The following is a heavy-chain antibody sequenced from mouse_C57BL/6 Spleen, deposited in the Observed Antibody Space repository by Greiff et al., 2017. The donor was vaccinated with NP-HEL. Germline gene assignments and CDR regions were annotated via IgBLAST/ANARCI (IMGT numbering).Heavy chain of an antibody. CDR3: TRAQYYGSSYPWFAY. CDR2: ISSGGDYI. Sequence: EVKVVESGEGLVKPGGSLKLSCAASGFTFSSYAMSWVRQTPEKRLEWVAYISSGGDYIYYADTVKGRFTISRDNARNTLYLQMSSLKSEDTAMYYCTRAQYYGSSYPWFAYWGQGTLVTVSA. J-gene: IGHJ3*01. CDR1: GFTFSSYA. D-gene: IGHD1-1*01. V-gene: IGHV5-9-1*02.